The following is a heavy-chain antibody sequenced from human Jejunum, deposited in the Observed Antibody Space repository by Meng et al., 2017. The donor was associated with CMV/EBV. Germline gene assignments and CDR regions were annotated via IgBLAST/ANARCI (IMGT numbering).Heavy chain of an antibody. CDR1: GLTVSSTY. J-gene: IGHJ4*02. CDR2: IYSGGTS. CDR3: ATGLGEDGDYTGDF. Sequence: CVVSGLTVSSTYMSWVRQAPGKGLEWVSVIYSGGTSYHADSVKGRFTISRDNSKNTVFLQMNSLRAEDTAVYYCATGLGEDGDYTGDFWGQGTLVTVSS. V-gene: IGHV3-53*01. D-gene: IGHD4-17*01.